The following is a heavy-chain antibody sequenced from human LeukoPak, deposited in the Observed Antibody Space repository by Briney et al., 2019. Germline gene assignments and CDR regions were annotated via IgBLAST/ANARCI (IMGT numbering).Heavy chain of an antibody. CDR1: GYTFTSYA. V-gene: IGHV1-3*01. Sequence: ASVKVSCKASGYTFTSYAMHWVRQAPGQRLEWMGWINAGNGNTKYSQKFQGRVTITRDTSASTAYMELSSLRSEDTAVYYCARDPMGRGRDFSEYYFDYWGQGTLVTVSS. CDR2: INAGNGNT. D-gene: IGHD3-3*01. J-gene: IGHJ4*02. CDR3: ARDPMGRGRDFSEYYFDY.